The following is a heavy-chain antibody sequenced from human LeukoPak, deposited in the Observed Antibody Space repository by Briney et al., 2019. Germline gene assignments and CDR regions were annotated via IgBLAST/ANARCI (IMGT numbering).Heavy chain of an antibody. D-gene: IGHD2-15*01. CDR3: ASRRALGYCSGGSCLSSRTNDY. Sequence: GGSLRLSCAASGFTFSSYAMHWVRQAPGKGLEWVAVISYDGSNKYYADSVKGRFTISRDNSKNTLYLQMNSLRAEDTAVYYCASRRALGYCSGGSCLSSRTNDYWGQGTLATVSS. CDR1: GFTFSSYA. J-gene: IGHJ4*02. CDR2: ISYDGSNK. V-gene: IGHV3-30-3*01.